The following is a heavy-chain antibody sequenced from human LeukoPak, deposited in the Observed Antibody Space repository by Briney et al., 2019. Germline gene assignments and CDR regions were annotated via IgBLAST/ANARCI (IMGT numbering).Heavy chain of an antibody. CDR1: GFTFGDYA. CDR2: IRSKAYGGTT. Sequence: PGGSLRLSCTVSGFTFGDYAMSWVRQAPGKGLEWVGFIRSKAYGGTTEYAASVKGRFTISRDDSKSIAYLQMNSLKTEDTAVYYCTTRVLQFYVDLVEYWGQGTLVTVSS. CDR3: TTRVLQFYVDLVEY. V-gene: IGHV3-49*04. J-gene: IGHJ4*02. D-gene: IGHD4-11*01.